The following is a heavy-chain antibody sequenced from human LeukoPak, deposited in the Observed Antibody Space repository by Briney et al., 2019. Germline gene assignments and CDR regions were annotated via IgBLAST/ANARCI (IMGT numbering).Heavy chain of an antibody. CDR1: GYTFFDYG. J-gene: IGHJ4*02. V-gene: IGHV1-18*01. D-gene: IGHD2-21*01. CDR3: ARDRLGYCGYGSCLLFDN. CDR2: ISADIGNT. Sequence: GASVKVSCKASGYTFFDYGISWVRQAPGQGLEWMGWISADIGNTNYAQKFQGRVTMTRDRSTSTGYMELTSLTSDDTAVYYCARDRLGYCGYGSCLLFDNWGQGTLVTVSS.